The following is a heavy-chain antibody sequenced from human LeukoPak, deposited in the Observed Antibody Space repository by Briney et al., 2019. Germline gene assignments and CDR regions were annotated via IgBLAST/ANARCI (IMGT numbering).Heavy chain of an antibody. CDR3: GIAVAAPEGGDY. J-gene: IGHJ4*02. Sequence: GGSLRLSCAASGFTFSTYPLHWVRQVPGQGLEWVAVIAFDGTIKLYAESVKGRFTISRDNSKNTLYLQMNSLRAEDTAVYYCGIAVAAPEGGDYWGQGTLVTVSS. V-gene: IGHV3-30-3*01. CDR1: GFTFSTYP. CDR2: IAFDGTIK. D-gene: IGHD6-19*01.